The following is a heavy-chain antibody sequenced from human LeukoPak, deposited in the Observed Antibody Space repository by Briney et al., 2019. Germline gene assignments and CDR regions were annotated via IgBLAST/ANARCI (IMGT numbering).Heavy chain of an antibody. V-gene: IGHV4-30-2*01. Sequence: SETLFLTCAVSGGSISSGGYSWSWLRQPPGKGLAWIGYIYHSGSTYYNPSLKSRVTISVDTSKNQFSLKLSSVTAADTAVYYCARGRIAAAGTGNFGWFDPWGQGTLVTVSS. CDR2: IYHSGST. J-gene: IGHJ5*02. D-gene: IGHD6-13*01. CDR1: GGSISSGGYS. CDR3: ARGRIAAAGTGNFGWFDP.